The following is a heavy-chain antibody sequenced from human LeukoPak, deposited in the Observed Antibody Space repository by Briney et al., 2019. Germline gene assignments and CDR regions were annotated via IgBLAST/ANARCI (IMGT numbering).Heavy chain of an antibody. J-gene: IGHJ4*02. Sequence: GESLTLSCAASGLTFSDYYMSWIRQAPGKGLEWVSYISSSGSTIYYADLVKGRSTISRDNAKNSLYLQMNSLRAEDTAVYCWSRDGGVVGTGVDGYGGQGTLVTVSS. CDR1: GLTFSDYY. CDR2: ISSSGSTI. CDR3: SRDGGVVGTGVDGY. V-gene: IGHV3-11*04. D-gene: IGHD2-21*01.